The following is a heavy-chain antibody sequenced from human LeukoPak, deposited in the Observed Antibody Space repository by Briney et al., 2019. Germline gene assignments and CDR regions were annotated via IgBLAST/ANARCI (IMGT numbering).Heavy chain of an antibody. CDR3: AGSGDIVVVPSVFDP. CDR1: GGSISSSNW. V-gene: IGHV4-4*02. CDR2: IYHSGST. Sequence: SETLSLTCAVSGGSISSSNWWSWVRQPPGKGLEWIGEIYHSGSTNYNPSLKSRVTISVDKSKNQFSLKLSSVTAADTAVYYCAGSGDIVVVPSVFDPWGQGTLVTVSS. J-gene: IGHJ5*02. D-gene: IGHD2-2*01.